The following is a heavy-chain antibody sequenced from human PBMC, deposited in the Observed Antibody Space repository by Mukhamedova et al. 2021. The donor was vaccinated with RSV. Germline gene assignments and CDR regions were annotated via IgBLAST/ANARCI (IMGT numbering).Heavy chain of an antibody. J-gene: IGHJ3*02. CDR2: SSSSYI. CDR3: ARDPDSSGWGSGCALDI. Sequence: SSSSYIFYADSVKGRFTISRDNAQNSLYMQMNSLRVEDTAVYYCARDPDSSGWGSGCALDIWGQGTVVTVSS. V-gene: IGHV3-21*01. D-gene: IGHD6-19*01.